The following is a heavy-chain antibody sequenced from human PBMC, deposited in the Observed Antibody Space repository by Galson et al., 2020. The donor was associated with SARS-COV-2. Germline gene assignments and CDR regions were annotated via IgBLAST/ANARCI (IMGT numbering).Heavy chain of an antibody. Sequence: SQTLSLTCTVSGHSVSNYYWSWIRQSPGRGLEWIGFIYSSGSTNYNPSLKSRVTISVDKSKNQFSLKLRSVTAADTAMYYCARGWPYIVAAKVGFDVWGQGTTVTV. J-gene: IGHJ3*01. CDR3: ARGWPYIVAAKVGFDV. V-gene: IGHV4-4*08. CDR1: GHSVSNYY. D-gene: IGHD5-12*01. CDR2: IYSSGST.